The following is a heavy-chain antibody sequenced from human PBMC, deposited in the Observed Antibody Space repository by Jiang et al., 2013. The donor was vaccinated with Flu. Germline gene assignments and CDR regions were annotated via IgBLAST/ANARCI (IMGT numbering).Heavy chain of an antibody. V-gene: IGHV1-3*04. J-gene: IGHJ3*02. CDR2: INTANGNT. CDR1: GVTFTAYP. D-gene: IGHD3-10*01. Sequence: SGAEVKKPGASVKVSCKASGVTFTAYPIHWVRQAPGQGLEWMGWINTANGNTKYSQKFQGRVTFLSDTSASEVYMELGSLRSDDTAVFYCARAGGWGTYGPGAFDIWGQGTVIVVSS. CDR3: ARAGGWGTYGPGAFDI.